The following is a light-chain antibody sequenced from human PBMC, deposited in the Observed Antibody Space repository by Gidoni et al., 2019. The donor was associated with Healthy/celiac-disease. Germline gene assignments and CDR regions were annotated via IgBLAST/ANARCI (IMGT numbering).Light chain of an antibody. CDR2: RNN. V-gene: IGLV1-47*01. CDR1: NSNIGTYY. Sequence: QSVLTQPPSASGTPGQRVTISCSGSNSNIGTYYVHWYQQFPGAAPKLLIYRNNQRPSGVPDRFSGSKSGTSASLAISGLRSEDEADYYCATWDGSLRAVVFGGGTKLTVL. J-gene: IGLJ2*01. CDR3: ATWDGSLRAVV.